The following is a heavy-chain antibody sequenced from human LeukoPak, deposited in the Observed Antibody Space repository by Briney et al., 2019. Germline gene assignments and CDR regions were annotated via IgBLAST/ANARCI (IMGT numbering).Heavy chain of an antibody. J-gene: IGHJ3*02. CDR1: GXSTSSSTNY. CDR2: IYDSGTT. CDR3: ATHRRSGSGGSENAFEI. V-gene: IGHV4-39*01. D-gene: IGHD5-12*01. Sequence: SETLSLTCTVSGXSTSSSTNYWDWIRQAPGKGQEWIGNIYDSGTTHYNPSLKSRVTISGDTSKNQFSPKLNSVTAADTAIYYCATHRRSGSGGSENAFEIWGQGTMVTVSS.